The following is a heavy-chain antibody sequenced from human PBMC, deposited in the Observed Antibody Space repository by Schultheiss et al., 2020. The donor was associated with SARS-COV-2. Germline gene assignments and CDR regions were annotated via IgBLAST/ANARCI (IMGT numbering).Heavy chain of an antibody. V-gene: IGHV3-NL1*01. CDR1: GFTFSSYG. CDR2: ISGSSSST. D-gene: IGHD5-18*01. Sequence: GGSLRLSCAASGFTFSSYGMHWVRQAPGKGLEWVSSISGSSSSTYYADSVKGRFTISRDNSKNTLYLLMNSLRSEDTAVYYCARGPDTIDYYDYYGLDVWGQGTAVTVSS. J-gene: IGHJ6*02. CDR3: ARGPDTIDYYDYYGLDV.